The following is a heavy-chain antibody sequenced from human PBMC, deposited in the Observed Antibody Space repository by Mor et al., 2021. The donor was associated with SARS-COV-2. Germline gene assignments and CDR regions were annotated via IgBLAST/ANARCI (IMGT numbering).Heavy chain of an antibody. CDR3: AKGEMVYAMTYDYGMDV. Sequence: VAFIRYDGSNKYYADSVKGRFTISRDNSKNTLYLQMNSLRAEDTAVYYCAKGEMVYAMTYDYGMDVW. V-gene: IGHV3-30*02. CDR2: IRYDGSNK. D-gene: IGHD2-8*01. J-gene: IGHJ6*01.